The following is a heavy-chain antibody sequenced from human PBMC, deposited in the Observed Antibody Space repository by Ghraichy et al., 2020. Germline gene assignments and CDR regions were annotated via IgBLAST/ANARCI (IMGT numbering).Heavy chain of an antibody. D-gene: IGHD4-17*01. J-gene: IGHJ4*02. CDR1: GFTFSSYS. CDR2: ISSSSSTI. Sequence: GESLNISCAASGFTFSSYSMNWVRQAPGKGLEWVSYISSSSSTIYYADSVKGRFTISRDNAKNSLYLQMNSLRAEDTAVYYCARTPRRSTVTTYFDYWGQGTLVTVSS. V-gene: IGHV3-48*04. CDR3: ARTPRRSTVTTYFDY.